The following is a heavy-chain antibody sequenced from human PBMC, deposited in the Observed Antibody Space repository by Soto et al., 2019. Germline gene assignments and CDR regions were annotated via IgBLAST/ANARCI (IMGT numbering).Heavy chain of an antibody. CDR1: GFTFSSYG. V-gene: IGHV3-30*18. J-gene: IGHJ6*02. Sequence: QVQLVESGGGVVQPGRSLRLSCAASGFTFSSYGMHWVRQAPGKGLEWVADISYDGSNKYYADSVKGRFTISRDNSKNTLYLQMNSLRAEDTAVYCCAKDASSYGMDVWGQGTTVTVSS. CDR3: AKDASSYGMDV. CDR2: ISYDGSNK.